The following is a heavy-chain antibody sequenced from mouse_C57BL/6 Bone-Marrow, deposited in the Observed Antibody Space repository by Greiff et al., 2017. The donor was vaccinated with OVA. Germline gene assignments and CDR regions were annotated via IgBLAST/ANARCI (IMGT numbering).Heavy chain of an antibody. CDR3: ARHPYYYGSSYGWYFDV. D-gene: IGHD1-1*01. CDR1: GFTFSSYG. V-gene: IGHV5-6*01. CDR2: ISSGGRYT. Sequence: EVKVVESGGDLVKPGGSLKLSCAASGFTFSSYGMSWVRQTPDKRLEWVATISSGGRYTYYPDSVKGRFTISRDNAKNTLYLQMRSLKSEDTAMYYCARHPYYYGSSYGWYFDVWGTGTTVTVSS. J-gene: IGHJ1*03.